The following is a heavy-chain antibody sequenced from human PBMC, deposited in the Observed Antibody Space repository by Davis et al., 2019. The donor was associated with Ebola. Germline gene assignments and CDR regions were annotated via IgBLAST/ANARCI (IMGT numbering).Heavy chain of an antibody. CDR1: GFTFSDYW. CDR3: AKGRPSITMMVVISGTFDL. Sequence: GESLKISCAASGFTFSDYWMNWVRQPPGKGLEWVANIKEDGSEEYFVDSLKGRFTISRDNAKNSIYLQMDSLTAEDTAVYYCAKGRPSITMMVVISGTFDLWGPGTLVTVSS. J-gene: IGHJ4*02. D-gene: IGHD3-22*01. CDR2: IKEDGSEE. V-gene: IGHV3-7*03.